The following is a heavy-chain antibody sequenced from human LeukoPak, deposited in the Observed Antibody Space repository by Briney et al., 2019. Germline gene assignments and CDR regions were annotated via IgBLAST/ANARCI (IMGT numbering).Heavy chain of an antibody. J-gene: IGHJ6*03. D-gene: IGHD3-10*01. CDR2: INAGNGNT. CDR1: GYTFTSYG. Sequence: GASVKVSCTASGYTFTSYGISWVRQAPGQGLEWMGWINAGNGNTKYSQEFQGRVTITRDTSASTAYMELSSLRSEDMAVYYCARGHYYGSGSLAYYYYYMDVWGKGTTVTVSS. V-gene: IGHV1-3*03. CDR3: ARGHYYGSGSLAYYYYYMDV.